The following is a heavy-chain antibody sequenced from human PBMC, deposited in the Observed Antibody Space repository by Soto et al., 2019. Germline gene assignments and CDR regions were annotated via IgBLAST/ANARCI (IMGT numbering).Heavy chain of an antibody. D-gene: IGHD2-15*01. CDR3: VRQAGGASTPGDDY. CDR2: VNPDTGDT. V-gene: IGHV1-8*01. Sequence: QVQLVQSGAEVKKPGASVKVSCKASGYTFDAFDINWVRQATGQGLEWMGWVNPDTGDTAYTQRFQGRVSMTRDTSINPAYMELNSLTFDDTAVYYCVRQAGGASTPGDDYWGQGTLVTVSS. CDR1: GYTFDAFD. J-gene: IGHJ4*02.